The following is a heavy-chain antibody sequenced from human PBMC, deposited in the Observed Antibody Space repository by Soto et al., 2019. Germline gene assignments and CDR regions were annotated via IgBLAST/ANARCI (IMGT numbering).Heavy chain of an antibody. Sequence: QVQLQESGPGLVKPSETMSLSCTVSGGSIRSYSWSWFRQSPGKRMEWIGYVHHSWGSSYNPSLQSRVARSLDTSKSQFSLKVTSGTATDTAVYYGARQGCGPLHGLVDVWGQGTTVTVSS. D-gene: IGHD1-26*01. J-gene: IGHJ6*02. V-gene: IGHV4-59*08. CDR1: GGSIRSYS. CDR2: VHHSWGS. CDR3: ARQGCGPLHGLVDV.